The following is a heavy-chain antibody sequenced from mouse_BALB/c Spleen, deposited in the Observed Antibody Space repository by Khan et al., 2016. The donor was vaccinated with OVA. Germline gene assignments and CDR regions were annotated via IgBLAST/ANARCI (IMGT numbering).Heavy chain of an antibody. J-gene: IGHJ4*01. Sequence: DLVKPGASVKLSCKASGYTFTSYWINWIKQRPGKGLEWIGHISPGSGSPYYNAIFSVQATLTVDTSSTTAYIQLSSLSSEDSADCSCARSNYGGSGLYAMDYWGQGTSVTVSS. CDR3: ARSNYGGSGLYAMDY. CDR2: ISPGSGSP. D-gene: IGHD1-1*01. CDR1: GYTFTSYW. V-gene: IGHV1S41*01.